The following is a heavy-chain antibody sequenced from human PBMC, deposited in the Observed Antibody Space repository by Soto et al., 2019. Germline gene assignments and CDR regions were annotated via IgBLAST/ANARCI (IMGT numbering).Heavy chain of an antibody. D-gene: IGHD3-10*01. J-gene: IGHJ4*02. CDR2: VNPIVSMS. CDR3: ASSYGSGYRAFDY. Sequence: QVQLVQSGAEVKRPGSSVKVSCKASGDTFNFYSINWVRQAPGLGLEWMGRVNPIVSMSNYAKKFQGRVRMTADTSTSTAYMELSSLRSEDTAIYYCASSYGSGYRAFDYWGQGALVSVSS. V-gene: IGHV1-69*02. CDR1: GDTFNFYS.